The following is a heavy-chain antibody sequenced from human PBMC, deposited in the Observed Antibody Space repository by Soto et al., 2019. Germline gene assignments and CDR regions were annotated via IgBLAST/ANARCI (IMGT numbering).Heavy chain of an antibody. Sequence: EVQLVESGGGLVQPGGSLRLSCAASGFTFSSYSMNWVRQAPGKGLEWVSYISSSSSTIYYADSVKGRFTISRDNAKNSQYLQMNSLRAEDTAVYYCARDYYDSSGYSAPFDYWGQGTLVTVSS. CDR1: GFTFSSYS. V-gene: IGHV3-48*01. D-gene: IGHD3-22*01. CDR2: ISSSSSTI. J-gene: IGHJ4*02. CDR3: ARDYYDSSGYSAPFDY.